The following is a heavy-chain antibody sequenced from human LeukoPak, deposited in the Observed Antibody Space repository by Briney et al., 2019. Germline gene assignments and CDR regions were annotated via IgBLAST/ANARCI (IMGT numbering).Heavy chain of an antibody. CDR3: AAGYCSGGSCPMGY. J-gene: IGHJ4*02. D-gene: IGHD2-15*01. CDR2: IYHSGST. V-gene: IGHV4-4*02. Sequence: SETLSLTCAVSGGSISSSNWWSWVRQPPGKGLEWIGEIYHSGSTNYNPSLKSRVTISVDKSKNQFSLKLSSVTAADTAVYYRAAGYCSGGSCPMGYWGQGTLVTVSS. CDR1: GGSISSSNW.